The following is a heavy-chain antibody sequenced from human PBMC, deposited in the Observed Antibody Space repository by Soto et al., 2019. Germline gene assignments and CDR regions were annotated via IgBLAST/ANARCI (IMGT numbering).Heavy chain of an antibody. CDR3: ARHTPAISISDH. CDR1: GGSISSSSYY. D-gene: IGHD2-15*01. CDR2: IYYSGST. V-gene: IGHV4-39*01. Sequence: SETLSVTCTVSGGSISSSSYYWGWIRQPPGKGLEWIGSIYYSGSTYYNPSLKSRVTISVDTSKNQFSLKLSSVTAADTAVYYCARHTPAISISDHWGQGTLVTVSS. J-gene: IGHJ4*02.